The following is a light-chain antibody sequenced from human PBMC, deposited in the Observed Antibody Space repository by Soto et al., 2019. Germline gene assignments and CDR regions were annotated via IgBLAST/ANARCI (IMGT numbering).Light chain of an antibody. CDR2: GAS. Sequence: EIVMTQSPATLSVSQGERATLSCRASQSVSSNLAWYQQQPGQAPRLLIYGASTRATGSPARFSGSGSWTHFTLTISSLQPEDFSTYYCQQLHGYPITFGRGTRLEI. CDR1: QSVSSN. J-gene: IGKJ5*01. CDR3: QQLHGYPIT. V-gene: IGKV3-15*01.